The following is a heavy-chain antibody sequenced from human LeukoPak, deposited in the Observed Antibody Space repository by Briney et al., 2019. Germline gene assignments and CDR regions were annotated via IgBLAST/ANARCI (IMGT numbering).Heavy chain of an antibody. J-gene: IGHJ6*02. D-gene: IGHD6-13*01. CDR2: ISYDGSNK. V-gene: IGHV3-30-3*01. CDR1: GFTFSSYA. Sequence: GGSLRLSCAASGFTFSSYAMHWVRQAPGKGLEWVAVISYDGSNKYYADSVKGRFTISRDNSKNTPYLQMNSLRAEDTAVYYCARDKTRHSSSRNYYYGMDVWGQGTTVTVSS. CDR3: ARDKTRHSSSRNYYYGMDV.